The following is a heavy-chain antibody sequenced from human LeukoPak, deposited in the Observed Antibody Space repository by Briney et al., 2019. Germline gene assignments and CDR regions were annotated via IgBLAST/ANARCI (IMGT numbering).Heavy chain of an antibody. CDR2: ISYDGSNK. CDR1: EFTFSSYA. J-gene: IGHJ4*02. Sequence: GRSLRLSCAASEFTFSSYAMHWVRQAPGKGLEWVAVISYDGSNKYYADSVKGRFTISRDNSKNTLYLQMNSLRAEDTAVYYCARDLDVVAGLDYWGQGTLVTVSS. CDR3: ARDLDVVAGLDY. V-gene: IGHV3-30-3*01. D-gene: IGHD2-2*01.